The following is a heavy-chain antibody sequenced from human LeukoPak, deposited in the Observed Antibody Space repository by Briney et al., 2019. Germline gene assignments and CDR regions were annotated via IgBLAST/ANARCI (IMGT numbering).Heavy chain of an antibody. J-gene: IGHJ4*02. CDR3: AGGRLDYPHPQPSFDY. D-gene: IGHD3/OR15-3a*01. V-gene: IGHV4-30-4*08. Sequence: TSETLSLTCTVSGGSISSGDYYWSWIRQPPGKGLEWIGYIYYSGSTYYNPSLKSRVTISVDTSKNQFSLKLSSVTAADTAVYYCAGGRLDYPHPQPSFDYWGQGTLVTVSS. CDR1: GGSISSGDYY. CDR2: IYYSGST.